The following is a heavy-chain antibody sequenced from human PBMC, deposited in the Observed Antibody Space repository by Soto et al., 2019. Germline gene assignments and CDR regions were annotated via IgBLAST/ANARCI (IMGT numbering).Heavy chain of an antibody. CDR1: GYTFTSFG. CDR3: ARDHRGGTDAFDI. Sequence: QVQLVQSGAEVKKPRASVKVSCKASGYTFTSFGISWVRQAPGQGLEWMGWISAYNGNTNYAENLQGRVTMTTDTSTSTAYMELRSPRSDDTAVYYCARDHRGGTDAFDIWGQGTMVTVSS. J-gene: IGHJ3*02. V-gene: IGHV1-18*01. CDR2: ISAYNGNT. D-gene: IGHD2-15*01.